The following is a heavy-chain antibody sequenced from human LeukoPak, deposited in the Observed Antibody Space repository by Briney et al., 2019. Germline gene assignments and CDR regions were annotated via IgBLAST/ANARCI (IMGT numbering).Heavy chain of an antibody. J-gene: IGHJ4*02. CDR3: ARNRNIRGPREAFDY. D-gene: IGHD2/OR15-2a*01. V-gene: IGHV1-2*02. CDR2: INPNSGGT. CDR1: EYIFTGYW. Sequence: GASVKVSCKASEYIFTGYWMHWVRQAPGQGLEWMGWINPNSGGTNYAQKFQGRVTMTRDTSISTAYMELSSLRSEDTAVYYCARNRNIRGPREAFDYWGQGTLVTVSS.